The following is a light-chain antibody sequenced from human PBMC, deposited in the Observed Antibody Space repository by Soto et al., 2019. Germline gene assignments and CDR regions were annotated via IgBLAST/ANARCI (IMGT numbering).Light chain of an antibody. V-gene: IGKV1-5*01. J-gene: IGKJ1*01. Sequence: DIQMTQSPSTLSASVGDRVTITCRASQSINSWLAWYQQKPGKAPQILIYDASTLKNGVPSRFSASGSGTEFTLIITSLQPDDFATYYCQQYNSYPWTFGQGTKVDIK. CDR3: QQYNSYPWT. CDR1: QSINSW. CDR2: DAS.